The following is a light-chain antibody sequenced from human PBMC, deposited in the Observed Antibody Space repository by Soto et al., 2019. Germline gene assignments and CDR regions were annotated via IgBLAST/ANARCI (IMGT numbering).Light chain of an antibody. CDR3: CSFAGSYTYV. CDR2: EGS. V-gene: IGLV2-23*01. J-gene: IGLJ2*01. Sequence: QSALTQPASVSGSPGQSITISCTGASRAVGTYTLVSWYQQYPGKAPKLIIYEGSKRPSGVSNRLSASKTGNTASLTISGLQAEDEADYSCCSFAGSYTYVFGGGTKLTVL. CDR1: SRAVGTYTL.